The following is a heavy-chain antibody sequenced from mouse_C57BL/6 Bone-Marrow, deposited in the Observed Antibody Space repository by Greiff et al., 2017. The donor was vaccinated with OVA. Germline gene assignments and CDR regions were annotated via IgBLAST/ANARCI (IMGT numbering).Heavy chain of an antibody. J-gene: IGHJ2*01. V-gene: IGHV5-9*01. CDR3: AIYYSNYRYYFGY. Sequence: EVKLMESGGGLVKPGGSLKLSCAASGFTFSSYTMSWVRQTPEKRLEWVATISGGGGNTYYPDSVKGRFTISRDNAKNTLYLQMSSLRSEDTALYYCAIYYSNYRYYFGYWGQGTTLTVSS. CDR1: GFTFSSYT. D-gene: IGHD2-5*01. CDR2: ISGGGGNT.